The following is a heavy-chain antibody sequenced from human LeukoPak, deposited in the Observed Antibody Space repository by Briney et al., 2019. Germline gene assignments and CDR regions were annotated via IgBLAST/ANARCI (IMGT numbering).Heavy chain of an antibody. D-gene: IGHD3-3*01. V-gene: IGHV3-74*01. CDR1: GFTLSSYW. J-gene: IGHJ4*02. CDR3: ARLGDYDFWSGLIFDY. Sequence: PGGSLRLSCAASGFTLSSYWMHWVRQAPGKGLVWVSRINSDGSSTSYADSVKGRFTISRDNAKNTLYLQMNSLRAEDTAVYYCARLGDYDFWSGLIFDYWGQGTLVTVSS. CDR2: INSDGSST.